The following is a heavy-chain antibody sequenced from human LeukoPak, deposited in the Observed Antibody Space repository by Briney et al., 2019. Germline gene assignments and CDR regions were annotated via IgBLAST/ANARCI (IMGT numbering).Heavy chain of an antibody. V-gene: IGHV1-18*01. CDR3: ARDRHVDYGSGSYYPVDV. D-gene: IGHD3-10*01. Sequence: ASVKVSCKASGYSFNSYGISWVRQAPGPGLEWMGWISAYNGNTNYAQKLQGRVIMTTDTSTSTAYMELRSLRSDDTAVYYCARDRHVDYGSGSYYPVDVWGQGTTVTVPS. CDR1: GYSFNSYG. J-gene: IGHJ6*02. CDR2: ISAYNGNT.